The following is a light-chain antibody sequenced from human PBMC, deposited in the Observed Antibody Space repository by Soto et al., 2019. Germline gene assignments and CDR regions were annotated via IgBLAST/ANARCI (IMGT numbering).Light chain of an antibody. CDR3: MQALQTPYT. J-gene: IGKJ3*01. V-gene: IGKV2-28*01. Sequence: DIVMAQSPLSLPVTPGEPASISCRSNQSLMHTNGYNFLDWYLQKPGQSPQLLIYLGSNRASGVTDRFSGSGSGTDFTLKISRVEAEDVGIYYCMQALQTPYTFGPGTKVDIK. CDR2: LGS. CDR1: QSLMHTNGYNF.